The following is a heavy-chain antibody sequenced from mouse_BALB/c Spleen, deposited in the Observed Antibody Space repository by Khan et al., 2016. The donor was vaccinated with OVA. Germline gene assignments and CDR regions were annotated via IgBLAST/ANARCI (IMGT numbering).Heavy chain of an antibody. J-gene: IGHJ4*01. CDR1: GYSITRDYA. D-gene: IGHD4-1*01. Sequence: EVQLQESGPGLVKPSQSLSLTCTVTGYSITRDYAWNWIRQFPGNKLEWMGYISNSGSTSYNPSLKSRISITRDTSTNQFFLQLNSVPTEDTATYYCASELGRYYAMDYWGQGTSVTVSS. V-gene: IGHV3-2*02. CDR3: ASELGRYYAMDY. CDR2: ISNSGST.